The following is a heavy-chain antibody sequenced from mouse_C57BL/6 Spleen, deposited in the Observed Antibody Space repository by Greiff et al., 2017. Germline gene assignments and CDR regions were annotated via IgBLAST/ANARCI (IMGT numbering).Heavy chain of an antibody. J-gene: IGHJ4*01. Sequence: QVQLQQSGAELVKPGASVKFSCKASGYTFSSSWLHWVKQRPGQGLEWIGQIYPGNGDTNYNGKFKGKATLTADKSSSTAYMQLSSLTSEDSAVYYCARPEGYAMDYWGQGTSVTVSA. CDR2: IYPGNGDT. CDR3: ARPEGYAMDY. CDR1: GYTFSSSW. V-gene: IGHV1-80*01.